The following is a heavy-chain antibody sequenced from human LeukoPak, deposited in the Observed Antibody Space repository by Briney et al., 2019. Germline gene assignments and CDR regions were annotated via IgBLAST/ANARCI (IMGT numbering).Heavy chain of an antibody. Sequence: PSETLSLICAVYGGSFSGYYWSWIRQPPGKGLERIGEINHSGSTNYNPSLKSRVTISVDTSKNQFSLKLSSVTAADTAVYYCARASYYDQYLMYYMDVWGKGTTVTVSS. CDR3: ARASYYDQYLMYYMDV. V-gene: IGHV4-34*01. CDR1: GGSFSGYY. D-gene: IGHD1-26*01. CDR2: INHSGST. J-gene: IGHJ6*03.